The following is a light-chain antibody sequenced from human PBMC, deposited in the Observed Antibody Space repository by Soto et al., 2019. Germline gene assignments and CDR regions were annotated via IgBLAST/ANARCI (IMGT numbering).Light chain of an antibody. J-gene: IGKJ2*01. V-gene: IGKV4-1*01. CDR2: WAS. CDR1: QSVFKGSNNKDC. CDR3: QQFSSPPFFP. Sequence: DIVMTQSPDSLAVSLGERATINCKSSQSVFKGSNNKDCLAWYQQKPGQPPKLLLYWASTRESGVPDRFSGSGSGTDFTLTISSLQAEDVAIYYCQQFSSPPFFPFGQGTQVAIK.